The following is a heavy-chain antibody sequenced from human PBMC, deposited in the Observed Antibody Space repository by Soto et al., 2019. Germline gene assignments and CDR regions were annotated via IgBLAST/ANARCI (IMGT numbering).Heavy chain of an antibody. CDR3: ANFQLYIPGVLHNWFDP. J-gene: IGHJ5*02. Sequence: GGSLRLSCAASGLTFSSYAMSWVRQAPGKGLEWVSAIRASCGSTYSADSVMGRFTISRDISKNTLYLQMNSLRAEDTAVYYSANFQLYIPGVLHNWFDPWGQGTLVTVSS. CDR2: IRASCGST. D-gene: IGHD3-10*02. V-gene: IGHV3-23*01. CDR1: GLTFSSYA.